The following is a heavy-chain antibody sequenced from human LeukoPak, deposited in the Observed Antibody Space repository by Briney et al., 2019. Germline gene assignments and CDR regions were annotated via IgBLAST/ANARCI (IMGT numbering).Heavy chain of an antibody. Sequence: ASVKVSCKASGYTFTGYYVHWVRQAPGQGLEWMGWINPNSDNTNYAQKFQGRVTMTRDTSISTAYMELSRLRSDDTAVYYCASGDQHHQLPYWGQGTLVTVSS. CDR1: GYTFTGYY. J-gene: IGHJ4*02. D-gene: IGHD2-2*01. CDR3: ASGDQHHQLPY. V-gene: IGHV1-2*02. CDR2: INPNSDNT.